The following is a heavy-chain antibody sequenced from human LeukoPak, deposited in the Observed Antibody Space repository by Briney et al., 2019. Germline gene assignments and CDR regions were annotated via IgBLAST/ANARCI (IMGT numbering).Heavy chain of an antibody. CDR1: GGSISSYY. D-gene: IGHD6-6*01. Sequence: SETLSLTCTVSGGSISSYYWSWIRQPPGKGLEWIGYIYYSGSTNYNPSLKSRVTISVDTSKNQFSLKLSSVTAADTAVYYCARQSVAARRRYFDYWGQGTLVTVSS. CDR2: IYYSGST. CDR3: ARQSVAARRRYFDY. J-gene: IGHJ4*02. V-gene: IGHV4-59*08.